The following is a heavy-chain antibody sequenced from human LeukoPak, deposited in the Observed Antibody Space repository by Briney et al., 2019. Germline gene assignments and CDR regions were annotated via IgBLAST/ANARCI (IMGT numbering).Heavy chain of an antibody. Sequence: SVKVSCKASGGTFSSYAISWVRQAPGQGLEWMGGIIPIFGAANYAQKFQGRVTLTADKSTSTAYMELSSLRSEDTAVYYCARGEVVPAAIGAFDIWGQGTMVTVSS. V-gene: IGHV1-69*06. J-gene: IGHJ3*02. CDR1: GGTFSSYA. CDR2: IIPIFGAA. D-gene: IGHD2-2*01. CDR3: ARGEVVPAAIGAFDI.